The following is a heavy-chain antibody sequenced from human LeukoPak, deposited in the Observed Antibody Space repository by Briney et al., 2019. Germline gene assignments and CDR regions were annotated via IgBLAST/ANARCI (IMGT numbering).Heavy chain of an antibody. V-gene: IGHV4-59*01. CDR3: ARDFGGSYYFDY. CDR2: IYYSGST. J-gene: IGHJ4*02. D-gene: IGHD1-26*01. CDR1: GGSISSYY. Sequence: SETLSLTCTVSGGSISSYYWSWIRPPPGKGLEWIGYIYYSGSTNYNPSLKSRVTISVDTSKNQFSLKLSSVTAADTAVYYCARDFGGSYYFDYWGQGTLVTVSS.